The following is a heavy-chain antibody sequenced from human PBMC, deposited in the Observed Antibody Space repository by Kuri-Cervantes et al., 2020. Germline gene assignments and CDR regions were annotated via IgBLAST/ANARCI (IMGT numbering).Heavy chain of an antibody. D-gene: IGHD6-19*01. J-gene: IGHJ6*02. V-gene: IGHV1-18*01. CDR2: ISAYNGNT. Sequence: ASVKVSCKASGYTFTSYGISWVRQAPGQGLEWMGWISAYNGNTNYAQKLQGRVTMTTDTSTSTAYMELSSLRSEDTAVYYCARGGYSSGWNYYYYGMDVWGQGTTVTVSS. CDR1: GYTFTSYG. CDR3: ARGGYSSGWNYYYYGMDV.